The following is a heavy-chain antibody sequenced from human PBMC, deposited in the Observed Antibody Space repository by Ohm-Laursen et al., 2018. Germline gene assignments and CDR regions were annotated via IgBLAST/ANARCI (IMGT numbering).Heavy chain of an antibody. Sequence: SLRLSCAASGFTFSSYAMSWVRQAPGKGLEWVSAISGSGGSTYYADSVKGRFTISRDNSKNTLYLQMNSLRAEDTAVYYCAKEETHYDYVWGSYRYRYYFDYWGQGTLVTVSS. V-gene: IGHV3-23*01. CDR2: ISGSGGST. CDR3: AKEETHYDYVWGSYRYRYYFDY. D-gene: IGHD3-16*02. J-gene: IGHJ4*02. CDR1: GFTFSSYA.